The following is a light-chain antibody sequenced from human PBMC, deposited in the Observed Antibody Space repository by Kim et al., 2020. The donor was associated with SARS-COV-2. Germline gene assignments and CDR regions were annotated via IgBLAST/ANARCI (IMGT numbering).Light chain of an antibody. CDR1: QNVGIN. V-gene: IGKV3-11*01. Sequence: EVVLTQSPATLSLSPGERATLSCRSSQNVGINLAWYQQKPGQAPRLLIFDAWRRASGIPARFTGSGSVTDFTLTISDLELEDFAVYHCHERAAWPKTFGQGTRLEIK. CDR3: HERAAWPKT. J-gene: IGKJ5*01. CDR2: DAW.